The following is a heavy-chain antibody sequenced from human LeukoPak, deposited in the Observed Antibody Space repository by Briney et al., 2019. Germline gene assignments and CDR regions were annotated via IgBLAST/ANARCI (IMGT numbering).Heavy chain of an antibody. Sequence: GRSLRLSCAASGFTFSSYAMHWVRQAPGKGLEWVAVISYDGSNKYYADSVKGRFTISRDNSKNTLYLQMNSLRVEDTAVYYCAKDFSYSGYGGADYWGQGTLVTVSS. V-gene: IGHV3-30-3*01. D-gene: IGHD5-12*01. CDR3: AKDFSYSGYGGADY. CDR1: GFTFSSYA. J-gene: IGHJ4*02. CDR2: ISYDGSNK.